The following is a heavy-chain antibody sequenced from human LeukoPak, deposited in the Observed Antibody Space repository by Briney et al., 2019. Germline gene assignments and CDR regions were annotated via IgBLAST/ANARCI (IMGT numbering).Heavy chain of an antibody. CDR1: GYTFTSYD. D-gene: IGHD3-3*01. CDR3: ARDQGGGTYYDFWSGYYNRWASHSSGSGDLDY. V-gene: IGHV1-46*01. J-gene: IGHJ4*02. Sequence: GASLKVSCKASGYTFTSYDINWVRQATGQGLEWMGIINQSGGSTSYAQKFKGRVTMTRDMSTSTVYMELSSLRSEDTAVYYCARDQGGGTYYDFWSGYYNRWASHSSGSGDLDYWGQGTLVTVSS. CDR2: INQSGGST.